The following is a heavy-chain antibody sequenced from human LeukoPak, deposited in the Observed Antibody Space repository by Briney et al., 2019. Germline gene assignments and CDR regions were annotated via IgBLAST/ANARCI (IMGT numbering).Heavy chain of an antibody. CDR2: IHNDGTT. V-gene: IGHV3-66*01. Sequence: PGGSLRLSCAASGFTINRSYMNWVRQAPGKGLEWVSIIHNDGTTYYVDSVKGRFTISRDDSKNTIYLQMNSLRAEDTAVYYCARDSFHTSWGQGTLVTVS. J-gene: IGHJ5*02. CDR1: GFTINRSY. CDR3: ARDSFHTS. D-gene: IGHD2-2*02.